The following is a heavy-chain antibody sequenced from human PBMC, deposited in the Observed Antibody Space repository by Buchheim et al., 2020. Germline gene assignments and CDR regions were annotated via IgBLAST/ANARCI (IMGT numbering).Heavy chain of an antibody. J-gene: IGHJ4*02. D-gene: IGHD3-10*01. CDR1: GGSVSSGSYY. V-gene: IGHV4-61*01. CDR2: IYYSGST. CDR3: ARMPFEYYYGSGSPFFDY. Sequence: QVQLQESGPGLVKPSETLSLTCTVSGGSVSSGSYYWSWIRQPPGKGLEWIGYIYYSGSTNYNPSLKSRVTISVDTSKNPFSLKLSSVTAADTAVYYCARMPFEYYYGSGSPFFDYWGQGTL.